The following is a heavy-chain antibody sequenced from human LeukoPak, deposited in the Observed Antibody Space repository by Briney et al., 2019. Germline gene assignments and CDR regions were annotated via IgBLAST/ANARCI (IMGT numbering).Heavy chain of an antibody. CDR1: GFTFSSYA. CDR2: ISYDGTNK. Sequence: GGSLRLSCAASGFTFSSYAMHWVRQAPGKGLEWVTIISYDGTNKYYADSVKGRFTISRDNAKNSLYLQMNSLRAEDTAVYYCARDFFAGSKVAAFDYWGQGTLVTVSS. V-gene: IGHV3-30*04. J-gene: IGHJ4*02. D-gene: IGHD2-15*01. CDR3: ARDFFAGSKVAAFDY.